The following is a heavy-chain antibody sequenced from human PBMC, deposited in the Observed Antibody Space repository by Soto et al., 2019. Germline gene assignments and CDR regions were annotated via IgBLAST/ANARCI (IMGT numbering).Heavy chain of an antibody. CDR2: ISWNSGSI. Sequence: LRLSCAASGFTFDDYAMHWVRQAPGKGLEWVSDISWNSGSIGYADSVKGRFTISRDNAKNSLYLQMNSLRAEDTALYYCAKAVARYYDIHDAFDIWGQGTMVTVSS. V-gene: IGHV3-9*01. D-gene: IGHD3-9*01. CDR3: AKAVARYYDIHDAFDI. J-gene: IGHJ3*02. CDR1: GFTFDDYA.